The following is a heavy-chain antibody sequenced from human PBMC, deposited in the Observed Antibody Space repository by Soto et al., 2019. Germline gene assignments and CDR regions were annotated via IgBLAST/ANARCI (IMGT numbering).Heavy chain of an antibody. CDR1: GYTFTSYG. D-gene: IGHD3-3*01. CDR2: ISAYNGNT. CDR3: ASGNVGYYGLEWLGY. J-gene: IGHJ4*02. Sequence: QVQLVQSGAEVKKPGASVKVSCKASGYTFTSYGISWVRQAPGQGLEWMGWISAYNGNTNYAQKLQGRVTMTTDTSKSTAYMERRSLRSDDTAVYYCASGNVGYYGLEWLGYWGQGTLVTVSS. V-gene: IGHV1-18*01.